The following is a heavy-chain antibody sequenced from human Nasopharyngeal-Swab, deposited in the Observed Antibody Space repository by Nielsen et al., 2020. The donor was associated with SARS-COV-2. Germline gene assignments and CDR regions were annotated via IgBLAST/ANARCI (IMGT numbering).Heavy chain of an antibody. J-gene: IGHJ5*02. CDR2: IYYSGST. Sequence: GSLRLSCTVSGGSISSSSYYWGWIRQPPGKGLEWIGSIYYSGSTYYNPSLKSRVTISVDTSKNQFSLKLSSVTAADTAVYYCARVGEEWLLRPFLEWFDPWGQGTLVTVSS. CDR1: GGSISSSSYY. CDR3: ARVGEEWLLRPFLEWFDP. V-gene: IGHV4-39*07. D-gene: IGHD3-3*01.